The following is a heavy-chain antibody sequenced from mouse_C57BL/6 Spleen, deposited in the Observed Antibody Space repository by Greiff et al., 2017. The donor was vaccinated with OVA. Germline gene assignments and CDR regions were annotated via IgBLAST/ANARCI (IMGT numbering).Heavy chain of an antibody. CDR3: ARIYYDHGGGYFDV. V-gene: IGHV5-17*01. Sequence: EVKLQESGGGLVKPGGSLKLSCAASGFTFSDYGMHWVRQAPEKGLEWVAYISSGSSTIYYADTVKGRFTISRDNAKNTLFLQMTSLRSEDTAMYYCARIYYDHGGGYFDVWGTGTTVTVSS. D-gene: IGHD2-4*01. J-gene: IGHJ1*03. CDR2: ISSGSSTI. CDR1: GFTFSDYG.